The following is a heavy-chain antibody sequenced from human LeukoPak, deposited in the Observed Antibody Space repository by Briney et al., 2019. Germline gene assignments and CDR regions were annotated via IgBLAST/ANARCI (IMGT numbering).Heavy chain of an antibody. CDR2: ISAYNGNT. Sequence: ASVKVSCMASGYTLTSYGISWVRQAPGQGLEWMGWISAYNGNTNYAQKFQGRVTMTEDTSTDTAYMELSSLRSEDTAVYYCATVLCSSTSCYPFQHWGQGTLVTVSS. CDR1: GYTLTSYG. D-gene: IGHD2-2*01. J-gene: IGHJ1*01. CDR3: ATVLCSSTSCYPFQH. V-gene: IGHV1-18*01.